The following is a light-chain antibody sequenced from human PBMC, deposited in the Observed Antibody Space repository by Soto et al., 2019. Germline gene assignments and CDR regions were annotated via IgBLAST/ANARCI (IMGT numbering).Light chain of an antibody. V-gene: IGLV2-14*01. J-gene: IGLJ1*01. CDR1: SSDVGGYNY. Sequence: QSVLTQPASVSGSPGQSITISCTGTSSDVGGYNYVSWYQQHPGKAPKLMIHEVSNRPSGLSNRFSGSKSRNTASPTISRLQAEDESDYYCSSYTSSSTLVFGTGTKVTVL. CDR2: EVS. CDR3: SSYTSSSTLV.